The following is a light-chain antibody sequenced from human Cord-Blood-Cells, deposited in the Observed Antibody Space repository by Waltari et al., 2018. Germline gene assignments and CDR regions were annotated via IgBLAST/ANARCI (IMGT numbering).Light chain of an antibody. Sequence: QSALTQPASVSGSPGQTIPIPCPGTSSDVGSYNLVSWYQQHPGKAPKLMIYEVSKRPSGVSNRFSGSKSGNTASLTISGLQAEDEADYYCCSYAGSWVFGGGTKLTVL. J-gene: IGLJ3*02. CDR2: EVS. CDR3: CSYAGSWV. V-gene: IGLV2-23*02. CDR1: SSDVGSYNL.